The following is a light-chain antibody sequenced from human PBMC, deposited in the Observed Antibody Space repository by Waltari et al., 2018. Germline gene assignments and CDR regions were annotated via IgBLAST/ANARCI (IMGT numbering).Light chain of an antibody. J-gene: IGKJ5*01. CDR3: QESYSIPIT. Sequence: DIQMTQSPSSLSASVGDRVTITCRASQSISNYLNWYQKKPGKAPKLLIYAAFTLQSGVPSRFSGRGSGTDFVLAINNVQPEDFATYYCQESYSIPITFGQGSRLEIK. V-gene: IGKV1-39*01. CDR2: AAF. CDR1: QSISNY.